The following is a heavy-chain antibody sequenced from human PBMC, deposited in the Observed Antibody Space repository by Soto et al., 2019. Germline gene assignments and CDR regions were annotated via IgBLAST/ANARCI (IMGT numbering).Heavy chain of an antibody. CDR2: INPKFGDT. J-gene: IGHJ6*02. CDR3: ARNIDYYYGPGSGNGHGV. V-gene: IGHV1-2*02. Sequence: QVQLVQSGAEVKEPGDSVRVSCEASGYTFTAYYIHWVRQAPGQGLEWMGWINPKFGDTTYAQDFQGGLTLTRDMSISTVYKDLSRLTSDDTAIYYCARNIDYYYGPGSGNGHGVWGQGTTVNVFS. CDR1: GYTFTAYY. D-gene: IGHD3-10*01.